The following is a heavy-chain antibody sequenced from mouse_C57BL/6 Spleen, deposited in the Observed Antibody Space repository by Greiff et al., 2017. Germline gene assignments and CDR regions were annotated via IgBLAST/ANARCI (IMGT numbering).Heavy chain of an antibody. CDR2: INPNNGGT. CDR1: GYTFTDYY. CDR3: ARGGSSLPYAMDY. J-gene: IGHJ4*01. Sequence: EVQLQQSGPELVKPGASVKISCKASGYTFTDYYMNWVKQSHGKSLEWIGDINPNNGGTSYNQKFKGKATLTVDKSSSTAYMELRSLTSEDSAVYYCARGGSSLPYAMDYWGQGTSVTVSS. D-gene: IGHD1-1*01. V-gene: IGHV1-26*01.